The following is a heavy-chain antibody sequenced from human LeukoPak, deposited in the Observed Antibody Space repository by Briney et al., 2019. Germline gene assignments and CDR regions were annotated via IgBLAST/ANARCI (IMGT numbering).Heavy chain of an antibody. CDR3: AKGSYSSGWSGGALTYYFDY. CDR2: ISGSGGST. CDR1: GFTFSSYA. J-gene: IGHJ4*02. V-gene: IGHV3-23*01. Sequence: GGSLRLSCAASGFTFSSYARSWVRQAPGKGLEWVSAISGSGGSTYYADSVKGRFTISRDNSKNTLYLQMNSLRAEDTAVYYCAKGSYSSGWSGGALTYYFDYWGQGTLVTVSS. D-gene: IGHD6-19*01.